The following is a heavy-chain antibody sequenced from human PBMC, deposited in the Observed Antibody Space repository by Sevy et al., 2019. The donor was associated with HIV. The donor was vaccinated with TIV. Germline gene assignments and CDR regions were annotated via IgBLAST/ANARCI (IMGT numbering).Heavy chain of an antibody. CDR2: ISSSSTYI. V-gene: IGHV3-21*01. J-gene: IGHJ4*02. CDR3: ASPLWFGDPTSRRQNDY. CDR1: GFTFSTYS. Sequence: GGSLRLSCAASGFTFSTYSMNWVRQAPGKGLEWVSSISSSSTYIYYADSVKGRFTISRNNAKNSLFLQMNSLRAEDTAVYYCASPLWFGDPTSRRQNDYWGQGTLVTVSS. D-gene: IGHD3-10*01.